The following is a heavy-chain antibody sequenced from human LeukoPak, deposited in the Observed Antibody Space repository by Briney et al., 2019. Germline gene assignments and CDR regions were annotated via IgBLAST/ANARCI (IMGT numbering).Heavy chain of an antibody. Sequence: GESLKISCAVFGFRFRDYAMHWVRQTPGKGLEGVAVISYDERQKYYVDFVQGRFTVSRDNSKNTLYLQMNSLRAGDTAVYYCARSSSSSWHTFDSWGQGTLVIVSS. CDR2: ISYDERQK. V-gene: IGHV3-30*04. CDR3: ARSSSSSWHTFDS. J-gene: IGHJ4*02. CDR1: GFRFRDYA. D-gene: IGHD6-13*01.